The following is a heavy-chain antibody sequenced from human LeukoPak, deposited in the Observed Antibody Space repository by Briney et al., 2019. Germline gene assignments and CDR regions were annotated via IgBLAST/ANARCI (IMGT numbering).Heavy chain of an antibody. V-gene: IGHV2-5*02. Sequence: SGPPPVNPTQTRTLTCTFSWFSLSTRGVGVGWIRPPPGKALEGLALFYWDDDKRYSPSLKSRLTIIKDTSKNQVVLTMTNMDPVDTATYYCPTYYYDSSGYYPFDYWGQGTLVTVSS. CDR2: FYWDDDK. J-gene: IGHJ4*02. D-gene: IGHD3-22*01. CDR3: PTYYYDSSGYYPFDY. CDR1: WFSLSTRGVG.